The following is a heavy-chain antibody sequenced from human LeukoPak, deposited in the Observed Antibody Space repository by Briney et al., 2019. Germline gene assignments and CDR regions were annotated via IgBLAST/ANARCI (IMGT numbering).Heavy chain of an antibody. Sequence: ASVKVSCKASGGTFSSYAISWVRQAPGQGLEWMGRIIPIFGIANYAQKFQGRVTIAADKSTSTAYMELSSLRSEDTAVYYRARDCSSTSCYITFDPWGQGTLVTVSS. CDR1: GGTFSSYA. J-gene: IGHJ5*02. CDR3: ARDCSSTSCYITFDP. V-gene: IGHV1-69*04. CDR2: IIPIFGIA. D-gene: IGHD2-2*02.